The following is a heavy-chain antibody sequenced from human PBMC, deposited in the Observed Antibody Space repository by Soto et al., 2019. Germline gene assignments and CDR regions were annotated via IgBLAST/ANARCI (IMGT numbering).Heavy chain of an antibody. CDR3: ARERHQGPPYYSFGMDV. CDR2: IIPIFGTA. D-gene: IGHD2-2*01. V-gene: IGHV1-69*13. CDR1: GGTFSSYA. J-gene: IGHJ6*02. Sequence: SVKVSCKASGGTFSSYAISWVRQAPGQGLEWMGGIIPIFGTANYAQKFQGRVTITADESTSTAYMELSSLRSEDTAVYYCARERHQGPPYYSFGMDVWGQGTTVTVS.